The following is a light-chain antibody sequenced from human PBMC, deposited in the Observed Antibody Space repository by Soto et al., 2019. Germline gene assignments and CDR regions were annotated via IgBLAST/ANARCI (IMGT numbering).Light chain of an antibody. J-gene: IGKJ4*01. Sequence: DSQMTQSPSTLAVSVGDRVTITCRASQSVSTWLAWYQQKPGKAPKLLIYKASILQSGVSSRFSGSGSGTDFTLTISSLQPDDFATYYCQQYDRYPVTFGGGTKVEVK. CDR1: QSVSTW. V-gene: IGKV1-5*03. CDR3: QQYDRYPVT. CDR2: KAS.